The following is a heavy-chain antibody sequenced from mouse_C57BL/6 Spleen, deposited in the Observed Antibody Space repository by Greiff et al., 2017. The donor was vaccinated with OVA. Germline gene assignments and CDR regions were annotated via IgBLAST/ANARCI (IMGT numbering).Heavy chain of an antibody. V-gene: IGHV1-69*01. D-gene: IGHD1-1*01. CDR3: ARRGGYYYGSSYVNYAMDY. CDR1: GYTFTSYW. CDR2: IDPSDSYT. J-gene: IGHJ4*01. Sequence: VQLQQPGAELVMPGASVKLSCKASGYTFTSYWMHWVKQRPGQGLEWIGEIDPSDSYTNYNQQFKGKSTLTVDKSSSTAYMQLSSLTSEDSAVYYCARRGGYYYGSSYVNYAMDYWGQGTSVTVSS.